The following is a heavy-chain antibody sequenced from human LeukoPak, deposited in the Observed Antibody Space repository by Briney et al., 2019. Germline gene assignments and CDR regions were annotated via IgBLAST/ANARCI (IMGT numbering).Heavy chain of an antibody. CDR3: ARLGRYCSGGSCYSSYGY. V-gene: IGHV4-59*08. CDR1: AGSISSYY. J-gene: IGHJ4*02. CDR2: IYYSGST. D-gene: IGHD2-15*01. Sequence: TSETLSLTCTVSAGSISSYYWSWIRQPQGKGLEWIGYIYYSGSTNYNPSLRSRVTISVDTSKNQFSLKLSSVTAADTAVYYCARLGRYCSGGSCYSSYGYWGQGTLVTVSS.